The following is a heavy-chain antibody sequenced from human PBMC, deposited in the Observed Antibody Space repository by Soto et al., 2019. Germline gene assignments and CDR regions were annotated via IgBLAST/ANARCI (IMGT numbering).Heavy chain of an antibody. V-gene: IGHV4-59*01. CDR3: ARGGAHYYGGAWFDP. J-gene: IGHJ5*02. Sequence: QVQLQESGPGLVKPSETLSLTCTVSGGSISSYYWSWIRQPPGKGLEWIGYIYYSGSTNYNPSLTSRVTISVDTYKNQFSLKLSSVTAADTAVYYCARGGAHYYGGAWFDPWGQGTLVTVSS. D-gene: IGHD4-17*01. CDR2: IYYSGST. CDR1: GGSISSYY.